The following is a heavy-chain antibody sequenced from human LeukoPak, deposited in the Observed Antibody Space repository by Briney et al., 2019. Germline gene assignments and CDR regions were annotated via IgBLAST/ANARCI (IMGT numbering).Heavy chain of an antibody. Sequence: ASVKVSCKASGYTFTGYYMHWVRQAPGQGLEWMGWINPNSGGTNYAQKFQGRVTMTRDTSISTAYTELSRLRSDDTAVYYCARGLGTVGATASYAFDIWGQGTMVTVSS. CDR2: INPNSGGT. D-gene: IGHD1-26*01. V-gene: IGHV1-2*02. CDR3: ARGLGTVGATASYAFDI. CDR1: GYTFTGYY. J-gene: IGHJ3*02.